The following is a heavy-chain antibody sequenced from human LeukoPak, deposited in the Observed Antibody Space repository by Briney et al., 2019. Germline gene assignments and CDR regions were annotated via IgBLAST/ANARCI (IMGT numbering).Heavy chain of an antibody. V-gene: IGHV1-18*01. CDR3: MRDLNWGSDSIGYHQNWLDP. Sequence: GASVKVSCKASGYTFTSYGISWVRQAPGQGLEWMGWINTYKGNTNYEKKFQGRATMTTDTSTSTAYMELRSLRSDDTAVYYCMRDLNWGSDSIGYHQNWLDPWGQGTLVTVSS. J-gene: IGHJ5*02. D-gene: IGHD3-22*01. CDR1: GYTFTSYG. CDR2: INTYKGNT.